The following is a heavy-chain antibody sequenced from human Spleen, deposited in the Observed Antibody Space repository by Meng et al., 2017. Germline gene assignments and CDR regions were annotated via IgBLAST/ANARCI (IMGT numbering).Heavy chain of an antibody. CDR3: ARGPTTMAHDFDY. D-gene: IGHD4-11*01. V-gene: IGHV4-34*01. CDR2: INHSGST. CDR1: GGSFSDYY. J-gene: IGHJ4*02. Sequence: QVQLQQWGSGLLKPSETLSLPCVVSGGSFSDYYWSWIRQPPGKGLEWIGEINHSGSTNYNPSLENRATISVDTSQNNLSLKLSSVTAADSAVYYCARGPTTMAHDFDYWGQGTLVTVSS.